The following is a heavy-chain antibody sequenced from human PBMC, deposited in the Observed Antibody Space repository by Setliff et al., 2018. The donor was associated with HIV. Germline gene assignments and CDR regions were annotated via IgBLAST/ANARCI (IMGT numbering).Heavy chain of an antibody. CDR3: VRHRSAVAGTRIGYCYYMDV. J-gene: IGHJ6*03. CDR1: GYNFTNYW. Sequence: GESLKISCEASGYNFTNYWNGWVRQMPGKGLEWMGIIYPGDSDIIYSASFQGQVTISADKSITTAYLQWSSLKASDTAIYYCVRHRSAVAGTRIGYCYYMDVWGQGTTVTVS. D-gene: IGHD6-19*01. CDR2: IYPGDSDI. V-gene: IGHV5-51*01.